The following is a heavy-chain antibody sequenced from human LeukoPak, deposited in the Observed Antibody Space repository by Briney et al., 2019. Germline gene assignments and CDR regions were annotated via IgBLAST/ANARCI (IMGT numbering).Heavy chain of an antibody. CDR3: ARRGITMVRGVIRYNWFDP. CDR2: INHSGST. J-gene: IGHJ5*02. D-gene: IGHD3-10*01. Sequence: SETLSLTCAVYGGSFSGYYWSWIRQPPGKGLEWIGEINHSGSTNYNPSLKSRVTISVDTSKNQFSLKLSSVTAADTAVYYCARRGITMVRGVIRYNWFDPWGQGTLVTVSS. V-gene: IGHV4-34*01. CDR1: GGSFSGYY.